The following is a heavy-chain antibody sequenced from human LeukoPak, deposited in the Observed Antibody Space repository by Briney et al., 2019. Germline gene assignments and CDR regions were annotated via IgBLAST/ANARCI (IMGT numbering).Heavy chain of an antibody. CDR3: ARDKAHSYGRYFGP. Sequence: SETLSLTCSVSGGSISTYYWNWIRQTPGKGLEWIGHISYGNTDYNPPLKSRVTISVDTSKNQFSLKLTSVTAADTAVYYCARDKAHSYGRYFGPWGQGALVTVSS. D-gene: IGHD5-18*01. J-gene: IGHJ5*02. CDR1: GGSISTYY. V-gene: IGHV4-59*01. CDR2: ISYGNT.